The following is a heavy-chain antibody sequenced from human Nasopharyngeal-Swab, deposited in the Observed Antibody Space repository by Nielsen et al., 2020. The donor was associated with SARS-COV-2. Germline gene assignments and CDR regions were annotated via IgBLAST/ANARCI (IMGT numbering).Heavy chain of an antibody. CDR3: ARTPLGYYYYYMDV. Sequence: IRQCPGKGLEYVSAISSNGGSTYYANSVKGRFTISRDNSKNTLYLQMGSLRAEDMAVYYCARTPLGYYYYYMDVWGKGTTVTVSS. V-gene: IGHV3-64*01. CDR2: ISSNGGST. J-gene: IGHJ6*03.